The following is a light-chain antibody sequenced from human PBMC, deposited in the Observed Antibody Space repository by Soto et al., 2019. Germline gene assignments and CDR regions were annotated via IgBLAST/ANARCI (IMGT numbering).Light chain of an antibody. Sequence: DIKMTQSPFTVSGYVGDRVTITCRASQTISSWLAWYQQKPGKAPKLLIYKASTLKSGVPSRFSGSGSGTEFTLTISSLQPDDFATYYCQHYNSYSEAFGQGTKVDIK. CDR1: QTISSW. CDR3: QHYNSYSEA. V-gene: IGKV1-5*03. J-gene: IGKJ1*01. CDR2: KAS.